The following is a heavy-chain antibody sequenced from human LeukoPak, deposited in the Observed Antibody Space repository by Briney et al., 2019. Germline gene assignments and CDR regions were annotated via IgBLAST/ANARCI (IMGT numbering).Heavy chain of an antibody. D-gene: IGHD6-13*01. V-gene: IGHV3-23*01. CDR3: ARVRYMNSWYREIDY. CDR2: IGGSGRNT. CDR1: GFTFSSYA. Sequence: GALRLSLSASGFTFSSYALTWVRQPPAKGREWVSSIGGSGRNTYYADSVKGRFTISRDNSRNTLYLQMNSLRAEDTAVFYCARVRYMNSWYREIDYWGQGTLVTVSS. J-gene: IGHJ4*02.